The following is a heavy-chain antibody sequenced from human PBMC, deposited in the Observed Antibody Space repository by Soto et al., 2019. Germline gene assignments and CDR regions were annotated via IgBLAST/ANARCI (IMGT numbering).Heavy chain of an antibody. V-gene: IGHV3-30-3*01. Sequence: QVQLVESGGGVVQPGRSLRLSCAASGFTFSSYAMHWVRQAPGKGLEWVAVISYDGSNKYYADSVKGRFTISRDNYKNTLYLQMNSLRAEDTAVYYCARENWGGSYPADYWVQGTLVTVSS. CDR3: ARENWGGSYPADY. CDR1: GFTFSSYA. D-gene: IGHD1-26*01. CDR2: ISYDGSNK. J-gene: IGHJ4*02.